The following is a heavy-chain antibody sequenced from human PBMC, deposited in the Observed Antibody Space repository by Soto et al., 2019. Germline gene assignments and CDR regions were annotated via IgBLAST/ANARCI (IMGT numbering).Heavy chain of an antibody. D-gene: IGHD6-13*01. CDR2: INPSGGST. J-gene: IGHJ4*02. V-gene: IGHV1-46*01. CDR1: GYTFTSYY. Sequence: ASVKVSCKASGYTFTSYYMHWVRQAPGQGLEWMGIINPSGGSTSYAQKSQGRVTMTRDTSTSTVYMELSSLRSEDTAVYYCARGYSSTLVTFPALTLFDYWGQGTLVTVSS. CDR3: ARGYSSTLVTFPALTLFDY.